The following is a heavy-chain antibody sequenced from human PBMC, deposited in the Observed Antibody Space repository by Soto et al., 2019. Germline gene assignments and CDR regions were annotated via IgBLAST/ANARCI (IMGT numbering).Heavy chain of an antibody. Sequence: QVQLVQSGAEVKKPGASVKVSCKASGYTFTSYAMHWVRQAPGQSLEWMGLRNAGNGKTKYSQKFPGRVTITRDTSASTAYMEVSSLRSERTAVYYCARYGMDVWGQGTTVTVSS. V-gene: IGHV1-3*01. CDR2: RNAGNGKT. CDR3: ARYGMDV. CDR1: GYTFTSYA. J-gene: IGHJ6*02.